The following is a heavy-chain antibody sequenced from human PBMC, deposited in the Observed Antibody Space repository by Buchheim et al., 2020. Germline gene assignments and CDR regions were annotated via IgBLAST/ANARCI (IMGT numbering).Heavy chain of an antibody. CDR1: GFTFSSYS. CDR2: IISSSSYI. J-gene: IGHJ4*02. D-gene: IGHD2-2*01. Sequence: EVQLVESGGGLVKPGGSLRLSCAASGFTFSSYSMNWVRQAPGKGLEWVSSIISSSSYIYYADSVKGRFTISRDNAKNSLYLQMNSLRAEDTAVYYCARDLGIVVVPAAMGLTFDYWGQGTL. CDR3: ARDLGIVVVPAAMGLTFDY. V-gene: IGHV3-21*01.